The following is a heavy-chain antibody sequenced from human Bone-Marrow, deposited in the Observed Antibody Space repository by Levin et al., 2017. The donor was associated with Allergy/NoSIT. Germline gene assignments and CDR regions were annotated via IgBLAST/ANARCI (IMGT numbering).Heavy chain of an antibody. D-gene: IGHD4-17*01. Sequence: SCAASGFNFSTYNMNWVRQTPGKGLEWVSSITRRSDYMYYADSVKGRIIISRDNAKNSLFLQMNSLRVDDTAVYYCAKDRTYGILWNYGMDVWGQGTTVTVSS. CDR1: GFNFSTYN. J-gene: IGHJ6*02. V-gene: IGHV3-21*01. CDR2: ITRRSDYM. CDR3: AKDRTYGILWNYGMDV.